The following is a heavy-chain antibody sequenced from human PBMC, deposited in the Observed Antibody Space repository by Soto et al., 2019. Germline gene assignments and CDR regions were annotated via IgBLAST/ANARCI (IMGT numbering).Heavy chain of an antibody. J-gene: IGHJ4*02. CDR2: ISAYNGNT. D-gene: IGHD1-26*01. CDR3: ARGPIVGATEDRYYFDY. V-gene: IGHV1-18*01. Sequence: ASVKVSCKASGYTFTIYGISWVRQAPGQGLEWMGWISAYNGNTNYAQKLQGRVTMTTDTSTSTAYMELRSLRSDDTAVYYCARGPIVGATEDRYYFDYWGQGTLVTVS. CDR1: GYTFTIYG.